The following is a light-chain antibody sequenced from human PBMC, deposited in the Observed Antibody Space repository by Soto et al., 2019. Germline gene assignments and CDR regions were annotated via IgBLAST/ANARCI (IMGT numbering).Light chain of an antibody. CDR3: QQYYNSVLT. J-gene: IGKJ4*01. CDR1: QSISNF. Sequence: DIQMTQSPSSVSASLGDRVTITCRASQSISNFLNWFQHKPGKAPKVLISAASTLQSGVPSRFSGSVSGTDFTLTISSLQPEDSASYYCQQYYNSVLTFGGGTKVDIK. V-gene: IGKV1-39*01. CDR2: AAS.